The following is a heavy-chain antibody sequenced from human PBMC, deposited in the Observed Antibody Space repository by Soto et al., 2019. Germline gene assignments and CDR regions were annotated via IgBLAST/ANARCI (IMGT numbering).Heavy chain of an antibody. CDR1: GYSISSRNW. D-gene: IGHD6-13*01. Sequence: SDTLSLTCAVSGYSISSRNWWGWIRQPPGKGLEWIGNIYYSGTTYYNPSLMSRVTMSVDTSKNRFSLKLNSVTAVDTAVYYCAKTGYSSTWAIVGDAFDIWGQGTMVP. CDR3: AKTGYSSTWAIVGDAFDI. CDR2: IYYSGTT. J-gene: IGHJ3*02. V-gene: IGHV4-28*01.